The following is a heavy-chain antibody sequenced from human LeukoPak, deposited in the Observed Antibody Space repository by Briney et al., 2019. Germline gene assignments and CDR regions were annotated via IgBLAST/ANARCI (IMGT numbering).Heavy chain of an antibody. CDR2: ISGSGGST. V-gene: IGHV3-23*01. D-gene: IGHD3-10*01. CDR1: GFTFSSYA. CDR3: AKDPLLWFGEGIDY. J-gene: IGHJ4*02. Sequence: PGGSLRLSCAASGFTFSSYAMSWVRQAPGKGLEWISAISGSGGSTHYADSVKGRFTISRDNSKNTLYLQMSSLRAEDTAVYYCAKDPLLWFGEGIDYWGQGTLVTVSS.